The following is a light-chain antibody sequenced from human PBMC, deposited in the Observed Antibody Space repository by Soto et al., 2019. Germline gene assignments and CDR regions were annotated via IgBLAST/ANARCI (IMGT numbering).Light chain of an antibody. J-gene: IGLJ1*01. Sequence: QPVLTQPPSVSGSHGQSVTISCTGTSNDVGIYNRVSCYQQATGTVPKGMIYVVTNRPSGFPGRFSGSKSGNTASLTISVLQAEYEADYYCCSYRRGDIYVFGTGTKGTVL. CDR1: SNDVGIYNR. CDR2: VVT. CDR3: CSYRRGDIYV. V-gene: IGLV2-18*02.